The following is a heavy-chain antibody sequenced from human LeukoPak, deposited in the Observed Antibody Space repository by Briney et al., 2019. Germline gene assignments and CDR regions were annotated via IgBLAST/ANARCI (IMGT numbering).Heavy chain of an antibody. CDR3: AKGGSSYSYSFDN. V-gene: IGHV3-30*02. CDR1: GFTFSNYG. D-gene: IGHD6-13*01. J-gene: IGHJ4*02. Sequence: HPGGSLRLPCAASGFTFSNYGMHWVRQAPGKGLEWVAFIRYDGSNTYYPDSVKGRFTISRDNSRNTLSLQMDSLRAEDTAVYYCAKGGSSYSYSFDNWGQGTLVTVSS. CDR2: IRYDGSNT.